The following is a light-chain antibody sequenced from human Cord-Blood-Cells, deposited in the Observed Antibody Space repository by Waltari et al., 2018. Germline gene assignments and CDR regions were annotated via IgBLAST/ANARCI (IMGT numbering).Light chain of an antibody. J-gene: IGLJ1*01. CDR1: SSTIGAGYD. Sequence: QSVLTQPASVSGAPGQRVTIPCTGSSSTIGAGYDLHCYQQLPVTAPKHLIYGNSNRPSGVPDRFSGSKSGTSASLAITGLQAEDEADYYCQSYDSSLSGYVFGTGTKVTVL. CDR3: QSYDSSLSGYV. V-gene: IGLV1-40*01. CDR2: GNS.